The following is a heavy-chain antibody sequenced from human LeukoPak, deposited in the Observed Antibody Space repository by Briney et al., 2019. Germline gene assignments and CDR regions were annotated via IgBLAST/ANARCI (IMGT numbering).Heavy chain of an antibody. D-gene: IGHD6-13*01. Sequence: PGGSLRLSREASGFTVSNNYMIWVRQAPGKGLEWVSVIYSGGTTYYAESVHGRLTISRDNSKNTLYLKMNSLRAEDTAVYYCAKEAGTGWFDPWGQGTLVTVSS. CDR2: IYSGGTT. V-gene: IGHV3-53*01. CDR1: GFTVSNNY. CDR3: AKEAGTGWFDP. J-gene: IGHJ5*02.